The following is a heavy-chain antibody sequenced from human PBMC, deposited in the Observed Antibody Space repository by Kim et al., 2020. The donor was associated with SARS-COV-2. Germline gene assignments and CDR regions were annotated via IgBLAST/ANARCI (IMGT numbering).Heavy chain of an antibody. D-gene: IGHD6-19*01. CDR1: GYTFTTYG. V-gene: IGHV1-18*04. CDR2: INANNGNT. Sequence: ASVKVSCKASGYTFTTYGINWVRQAPGQGLEWMGWINANNGNTIYAQKVQGRVTVTTDTSTSTAYMELRSLRSDDTAVYYCARGGIAVTGSGYWGQGTLVTVSS. J-gene: IGHJ4*02. CDR3: ARGGIAVTGSGY.